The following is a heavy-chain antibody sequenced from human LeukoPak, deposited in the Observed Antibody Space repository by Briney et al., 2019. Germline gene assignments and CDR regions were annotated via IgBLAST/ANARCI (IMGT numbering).Heavy chain of an antibody. CDR2: INSDGSST. D-gene: IGHD2-15*01. CDR3: AKGRGTDDY. Sequence: GGSLRLSCAASGFTFTSYWMHWVRQAPGKGLVWVSCINSDGSSTRYADSVKGRFTISRDNAKNTLYLQRNSLRAEDTAVYYCAKGRGTDDYWGKGPLVTVSS. V-gene: IGHV3-74*01. CDR1: GFTFTSYW. J-gene: IGHJ4*02.